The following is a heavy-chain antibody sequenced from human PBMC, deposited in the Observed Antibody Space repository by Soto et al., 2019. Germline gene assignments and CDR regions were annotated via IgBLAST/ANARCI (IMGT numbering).Heavy chain of an antibody. CDR2: ISAYNGNT. J-gene: IGHJ4*02. Sequence: ASVKVSCKASGYTFTSYGISCVRQAPGQGLEWMGWISAYNGNTNYAQKLQGRVTMTTDTSTSTAYMELRSLRSDDTAVYYCATDWVPYYYGSGSPYYFDYWGQGTLVTVSS. CDR3: ATDWVPYYYGSGSPYYFDY. CDR1: GYTFTSYG. D-gene: IGHD3-10*01. V-gene: IGHV1-18*04.